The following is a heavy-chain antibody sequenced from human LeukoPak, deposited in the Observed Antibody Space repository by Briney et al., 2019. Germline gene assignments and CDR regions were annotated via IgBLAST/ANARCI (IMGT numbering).Heavy chain of an antibody. CDR1: GFTFSGYA. V-gene: IGHV3-23*01. D-gene: IGHD3-10*01. Sequence: GGSLRLSCAASGFTFSGYAMSWVRQAPGTGLEWVSTISASGVSTYFADSVKGRFTISRDNSKNTLYLQMNSLTAEDTAVYYCAKDLGFRGASGYWGQGTLVTVSS. CDR3: AKDLGFRGASGY. J-gene: IGHJ4*02. CDR2: ISASGVST.